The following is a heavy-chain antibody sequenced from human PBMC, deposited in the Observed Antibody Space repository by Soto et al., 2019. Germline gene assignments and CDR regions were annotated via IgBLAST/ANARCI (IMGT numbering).Heavy chain of an antibody. CDR1: GFTFSNYW. CDR2: INSDGSVS. D-gene: IGHD2-15*01. CDR3: ARGDCVGGTCYSLAGSFYYYMDV. Sequence: EVQLVESGGGLVQPGGSLRLSCAASGFTFSNYWMYWVRQAPGKGLVWVSRINSDGSVSSYADSVKGRLTISRDNVKNTLYLQMDSLRAEDTAVYYCARGDCVGGTCYSLAGSFYYYMDVWGKGTTVPVFS. J-gene: IGHJ6*03. V-gene: IGHV3-74*01.